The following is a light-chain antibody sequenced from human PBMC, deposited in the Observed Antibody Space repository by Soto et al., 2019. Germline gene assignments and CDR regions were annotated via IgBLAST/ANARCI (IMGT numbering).Light chain of an antibody. Sequence: EIVLTQSPGTLSLSPGERATLSCRASQSVSSYLAWYQQKPGQAPRLLIYGVSSRATGIPDRFSGSGSGTDFTLTISRLEPEDFAVYYCQQYGSSPFTFGQGTRLEIK. J-gene: IGKJ5*01. CDR2: GVS. CDR1: QSVSSY. CDR3: QQYGSSPFT. V-gene: IGKV3-20*01.